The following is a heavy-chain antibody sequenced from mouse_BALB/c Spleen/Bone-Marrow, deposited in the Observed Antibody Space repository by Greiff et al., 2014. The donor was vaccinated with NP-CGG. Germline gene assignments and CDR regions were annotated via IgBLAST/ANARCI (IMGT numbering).Heavy chain of an antibody. V-gene: IGHV4-1*02. CDR1: GFDFSGFW. CDR2: INPDSSTI. J-gene: IGHJ3*01. CDR3: ARLGYYGGFAY. D-gene: IGHD2-3*01. Sequence: EVKLLESGGGLVQPGGSLKLSCAASGFDFSGFWMGWVRQAPGKGPEWIGEINPDSSTINYTPSLKDRFIISRDNAKNTLYLQMSKVRSEDTALYYCARLGYYGGFAYWGQGTLVTVSA.